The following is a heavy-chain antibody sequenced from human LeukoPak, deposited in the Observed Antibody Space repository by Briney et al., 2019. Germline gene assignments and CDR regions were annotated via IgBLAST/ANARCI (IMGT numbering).Heavy chain of an antibody. Sequence: PSETLSLTCAVSGGSISSGGYYWSWIRQPPGKGLEWIGYIYHSGSTYYNPSLKSRVTISVDRSKNQFSLKLSSVTAADTAVYYCARRKGGNYFDYWGQGTLVTVSS. CDR3: ARRKGGNYFDY. J-gene: IGHJ4*02. V-gene: IGHV4-30-2*01. D-gene: IGHD3-16*01. CDR1: GGSISSGGYY. CDR2: IYHSGST.